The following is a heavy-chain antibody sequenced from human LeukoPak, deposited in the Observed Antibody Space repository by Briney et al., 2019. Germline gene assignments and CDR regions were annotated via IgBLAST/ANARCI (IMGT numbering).Heavy chain of an antibody. Sequence: SGTLSLTCAVSGGSISSSNWWSWVRQPPGKGLEWIGEIYHSGSTNYNPSLKSRVTISVDTSKNQFSLRLSSVTAADTAVYYCARQVTFGYAYAYYFDYWGQGTLVTVSS. V-gene: IGHV4-4*02. CDR3: ARQVTFGYAYAYYFDY. D-gene: IGHD3-16*01. CDR2: IYHSGST. J-gene: IGHJ4*02. CDR1: GGSISSSNW.